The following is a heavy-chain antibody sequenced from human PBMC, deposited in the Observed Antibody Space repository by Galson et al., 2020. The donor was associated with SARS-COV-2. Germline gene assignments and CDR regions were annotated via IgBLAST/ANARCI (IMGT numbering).Heavy chain of an antibody. Sequence: SETLSLTCTVSGGSISSSSYYWGWIRQPPGKGLEWIGSIYYSGSTYYNPSLKSRVTISVDTSKNQFSLKLSSVTAADTAVYYCAREDLTGTTDYWGQGTLVTVSS. J-gene: IGHJ4*02. CDR3: AREDLTGTTDY. V-gene: IGHV4-39*07. CDR2: IYYSGST. CDR1: GGSISSSSYY. D-gene: IGHD1-7*01.